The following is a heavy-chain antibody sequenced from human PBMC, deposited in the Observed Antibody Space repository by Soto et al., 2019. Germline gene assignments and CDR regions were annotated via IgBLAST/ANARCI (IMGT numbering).Heavy chain of an antibody. Sequence: ASVKVSCKASGYTFTGYYVHWVREAPGQGLEWMGWINPETGGTSYAQKFQGRVTLSRDTSINTAYLELSSLGFDDAAVYFCARERFQVISDGMDVWGQGTTVTVSS. CDR2: INPETGGT. V-gene: IGHV1-2*02. D-gene: IGHD2-21*01. CDR3: ARERFQVISDGMDV. J-gene: IGHJ6*02. CDR1: GYTFTGYY.